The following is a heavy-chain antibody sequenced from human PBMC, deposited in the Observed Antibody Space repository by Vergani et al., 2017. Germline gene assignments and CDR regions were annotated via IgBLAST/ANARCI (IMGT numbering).Heavy chain of an antibody. J-gene: IGHJ5*02. V-gene: IGHV3-23*04. D-gene: IGHD3-3*01. Sequence: EVHLVESGGGLVQPGGSLRLSCAASGFTFSSYSMNWVRQAPGKGLEWVSGISGSDGSTYYADSVKGRFTISRDNSKNTLYLQMNSLRAEDTAVYYCAKSLXLEWLYGGAGFVPWGQGTLVTVSS. CDR1: GFTFSSYS. CDR2: ISGSDGST. CDR3: AKSLXLEWLYGGAGFVP.